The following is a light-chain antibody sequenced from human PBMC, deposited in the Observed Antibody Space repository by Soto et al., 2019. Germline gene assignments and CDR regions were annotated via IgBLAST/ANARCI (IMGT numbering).Light chain of an antibody. CDR3: GGWDDSLSGPV. Sequence: QSVLTQTPSASGTAGQRVNISCSGRSSNIGSNYVYWYRQFPGTAPKLLIQRNNQRPSGVPARFSGSKSGTSASLAISGLRSEDEADYYCGGWDDSLSGPVFGGGTKVTVL. V-gene: IGLV1-47*01. CDR2: RNN. CDR1: SSNIGSNY. J-gene: IGLJ2*01.